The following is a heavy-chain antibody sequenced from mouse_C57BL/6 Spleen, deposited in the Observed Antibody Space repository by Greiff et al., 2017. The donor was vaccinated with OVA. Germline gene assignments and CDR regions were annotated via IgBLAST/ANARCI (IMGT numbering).Heavy chain of an antibody. D-gene: IGHD1-1*01. V-gene: IGHV1-81*01. CDR2: IYPRSGNT. CDR3: ARGYYGSSYGSWYFDV. Sequence: VQLQQSGAELARPGASVKLSCKASGYTFTSYGISWVKQRTGQGLEWIGEIYPRSGNTYYNEKFKGKATLTADKSSSTAYMELRSLTSEDSAVYFCARGYYGSSYGSWYFDVWGTGTTVTVSS. J-gene: IGHJ1*03. CDR1: GYTFTSYG.